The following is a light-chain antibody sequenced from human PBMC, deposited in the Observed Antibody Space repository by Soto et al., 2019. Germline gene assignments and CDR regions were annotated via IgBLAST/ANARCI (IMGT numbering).Light chain of an antibody. J-gene: IGKJ5*01. CDR1: QSVYYSPNNKNY. Sequence: DIVMTQSPDSLAVSLGERATINCKSSQSVYYSPNNKNYLAWYQQKPGQPPKLLIYWASTRESGVPDRFSGSGSGTDFTLTISSLQAEDVAVYYCQQYYSNPPSITGGQGTRLEIK. CDR3: QQYYSNPPSIT. V-gene: IGKV4-1*01. CDR2: WAS.